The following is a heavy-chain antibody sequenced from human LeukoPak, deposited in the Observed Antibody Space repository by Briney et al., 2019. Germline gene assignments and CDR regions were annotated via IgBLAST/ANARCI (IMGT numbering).Heavy chain of an antibody. Sequence: GGSLRLSCAASEFTFSSYSMNWVRQAPGKGLEWVSYITNSGNSKSYADSVKGRFTISRDNTKNSLYLQMNSLRDEDTAVYYCARKTDFWSGYTYHYGIDVWGQGTTVTVSS. CDR3: ARKTDFWSGYTYHYGIDV. CDR2: ITNSGNSK. D-gene: IGHD3-3*01. CDR1: EFTFSSYS. V-gene: IGHV3-48*02. J-gene: IGHJ6*02.